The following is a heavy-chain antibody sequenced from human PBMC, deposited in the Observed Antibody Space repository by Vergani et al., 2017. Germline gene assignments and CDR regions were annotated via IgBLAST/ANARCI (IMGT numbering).Heavy chain of an antibody. CDR3: ARTCSSTSCYDYDYYGMDV. CDR2: IIPIFGTA. Sequence: QVQLVQSGAEVKKPGSSVKVSCKASGGTFSSYAISWVRQAPGQGLGWMGGIIPIFGTANYAQKFQGRVTITADESTSTADMELSSLRSEDTAVYYCARTCSSTSCYDYDYYGMDVWGQGTTVTVSS. J-gene: IGHJ6*02. CDR1: GGTFSSYA. V-gene: IGHV1-69*01. D-gene: IGHD2-2*01.